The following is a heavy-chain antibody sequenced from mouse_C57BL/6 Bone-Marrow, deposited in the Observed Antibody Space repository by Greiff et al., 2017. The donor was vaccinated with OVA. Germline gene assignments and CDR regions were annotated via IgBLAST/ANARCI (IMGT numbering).Heavy chain of an antibody. Sequence: VQLQQSGAELVRPGASVKLSCTASGFNIKDDYMHWVKQRPEQGLEWIGWIDPENGDTEYASQFQGKAPITADTSSNTAYLQLSSLTSEDTAVYYCTTGDYDGYAMDYWGQGTSVTVSS. D-gene: IGHD2-4*01. V-gene: IGHV14-4*01. CDR2: IDPENGDT. CDR3: TTGDYDGYAMDY. J-gene: IGHJ4*01. CDR1: GFNIKDDY.